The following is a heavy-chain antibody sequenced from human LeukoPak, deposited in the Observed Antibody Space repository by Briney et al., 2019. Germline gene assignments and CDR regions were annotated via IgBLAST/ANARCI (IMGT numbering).Heavy chain of an antibody. D-gene: IGHD3-10*02. V-gene: IGHV3-48*04. J-gene: IGHJ6*04. Sequence: PGGSLRLSCAASGFTFISFSMNWVRQAPGKWREWVSYISSSVSPIYYADSVKRRFTISRDNAKNSLYLQMNSLRAEDTAVYYCAELGITMIGGVWGKGTTVTISS. CDR1: GFTFISFS. CDR3: AELGITMIGGV. CDR2: ISSSVSPI.